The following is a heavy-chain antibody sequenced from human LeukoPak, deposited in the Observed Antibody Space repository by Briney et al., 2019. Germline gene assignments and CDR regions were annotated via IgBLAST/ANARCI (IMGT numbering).Heavy chain of an antibody. CDR2: TWFDGSQK. D-gene: IGHD7-27*01. V-gene: IGHV3-33*08. CDR3: ARDITGDPPPYYFDY. J-gene: IGHJ4*02. Sequence: PGRSLRLSCAASGFTFNIYGMHWVRQAPGKGLEWVAGTWFDGSQKYYADSVKGRFTISRDNSKSMLYLQMNSLRAEDTAVYYCARDITGDPPPYYFDYWGQGSLVTVSS. CDR1: GFTFNIYG.